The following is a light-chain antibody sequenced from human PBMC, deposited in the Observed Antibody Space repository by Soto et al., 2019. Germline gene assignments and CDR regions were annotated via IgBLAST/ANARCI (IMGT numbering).Light chain of an antibody. J-gene: IGKJ4*01. V-gene: IGKV3-20*01. Sequence: EIVLTQSPGTLSLSPGERATLSRRASQSVSGNSLAWYQQKPGQAPRLLIHGASSRAPGTPDRFSGGGSGTDFTLTISRLEPEDFAAYFCLQYGGLPLTFGGGTKVEIK. CDR2: GAS. CDR1: QSVSGNS. CDR3: LQYGGLPLT.